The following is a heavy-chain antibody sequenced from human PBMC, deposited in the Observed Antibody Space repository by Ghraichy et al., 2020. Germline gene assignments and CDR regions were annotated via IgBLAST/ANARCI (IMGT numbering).Heavy chain of an antibody. CDR1: GFTISDFY. CDR2: ITRGDPST. D-gene: IGHD4-23*01. Sequence: GGSLRLTCAASGFTISDFYMGWIRQAPGKGLEWVSYITRGDPSTFYADSVKGRFTISRDNAKNSLYLQMNSLRAEDTAIYYCARDGSTDWELRPFDYWGQGTLITVSS. J-gene: IGHJ4*02. V-gene: IGHV3-11*04. CDR3: ARDGSTDWELRPFDY.